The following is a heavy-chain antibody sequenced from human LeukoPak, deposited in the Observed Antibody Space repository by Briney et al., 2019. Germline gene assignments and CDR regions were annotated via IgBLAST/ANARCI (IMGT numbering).Heavy chain of an antibody. V-gene: IGHV3-23*01. J-gene: IGHJ5*02. D-gene: IGHD6-13*01. CDR1: GLSFTNYA. CDR2: LTGYGGA. CDR3: AKGAAAGKVDWFDP. Sequence: GGSLRLSCEASGLSFTNYAMMWVRQAPGKGLQWISTLTGYGGAYYADSGEGRFIISIDISKNTMFLQMYSLRAEDTAVYFCAKGAAAGKVDWFDPWGQGTLVTVSS.